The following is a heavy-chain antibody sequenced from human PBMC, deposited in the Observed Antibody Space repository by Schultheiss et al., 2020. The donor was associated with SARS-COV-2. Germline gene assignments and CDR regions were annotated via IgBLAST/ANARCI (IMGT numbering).Heavy chain of an antibody. CDR2: ISGSGGST. D-gene: IGHD6-19*01. V-gene: IGHV3-23*01. CDR3: AKTKSHSSGWYFGAFDI. CDR1: GFTFSSYW. Sequence: GGSLRLSCAASGFTFSSYWMHWVRQAPGKGLEWVSAISGSGGSTYYADSVKGRFTISRDNSKNTLYLQMNSLRAEDTAVYYCAKTKSHSSGWYFGAFDIWGQGTMVTVSS. J-gene: IGHJ3*02.